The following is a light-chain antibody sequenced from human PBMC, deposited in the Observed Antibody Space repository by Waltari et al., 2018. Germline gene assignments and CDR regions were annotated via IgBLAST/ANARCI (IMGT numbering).Light chain of an antibody. V-gene: IGKV4-1*01. CDR3: QQYYSTPYT. CDR1: QSVLYSSNNKNY. J-gene: IGKJ2*01. CDR2: WAS. Sequence: DIVMTQSPDSLAVSLGERATINCNSTQSVLYSSNNKNYLAGYQQKPGQPPKLPIYWASTRESGVPDRFSGSGSGTDFTLTISSLQAEDVAVYYCQQYYSTPYTFGQGTKLEIK.